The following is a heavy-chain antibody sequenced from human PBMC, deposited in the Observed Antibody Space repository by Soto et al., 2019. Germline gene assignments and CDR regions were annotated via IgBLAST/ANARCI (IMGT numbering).Heavy chain of an antibody. CDR1: GGSFSGYY. CDR3: ARDRKAAGYYYGMDV. V-gene: IGHV4-34*01. CDR2: INHSGST. D-gene: IGHD6-13*01. Sequence: PSETLSLTCAVYGGSFSGYYWSWIRQPPGKGLEWIGEINHSGSTNYNPSLKSRVTISVDTSKNQFSLKLSSVTAADTAVYYCARDRKAAGYYYGMDVWGQGTTVTVSS. J-gene: IGHJ6*02.